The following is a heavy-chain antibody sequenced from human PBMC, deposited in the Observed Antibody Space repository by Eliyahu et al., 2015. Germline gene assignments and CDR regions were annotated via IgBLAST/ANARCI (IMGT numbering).Heavy chain of an antibody. Sequence: GLLKPSETLSLTCVVYGGSFSGYYWSWIRQPPGKGLEWIGEINHSGSTNYNPSLKSRVTISVDTSKNQSSLKLSSVTAGDTAVYYCARDPAHFVGGSYRYFDYWGQGTLVTVSS. V-gene: IGHV4-34*01. CDR2: INHSGST. D-gene: IGHD3-16*02. CDR3: ARDPAHFVGGSYRYFDY. CDR1: GGSFSGYY. J-gene: IGHJ4*02.